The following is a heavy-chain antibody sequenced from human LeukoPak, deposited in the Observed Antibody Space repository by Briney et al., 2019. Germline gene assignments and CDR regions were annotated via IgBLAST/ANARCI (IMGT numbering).Heavy chain of an antibody. CDR2: VYYSGKT. CDR3: ARHEHKAVAGDT. Sequence: SETLSLTCTVSSGSISRSYYYWGWIRQPPGEGLEWIGSVYYSGKTFYSPSLKTRVTISVDTSKNHFSLRLISVTAADTAVYYCARHEHKAVAGDTWGQGTLVTVSS. D-gene: IGHD6-19*01. CDR1: SGSISRSYYY. J-gene: IGHJ5*02. V-gene: IGHV4-39*01.